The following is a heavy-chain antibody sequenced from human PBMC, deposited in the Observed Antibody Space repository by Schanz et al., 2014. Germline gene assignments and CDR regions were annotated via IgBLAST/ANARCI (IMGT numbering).Heavy chain of an antibody. Sequence: QVQLVQSGAEVKKPGASVKVSCKASGYTFVSYSMHWVRQAPGQGLEWMGIINPSGGGTSYALRFQDRVTVTRDTSRSTVYMELRSLRSDDTAVYYCARGFDVWDRWGQGTLVIVSS. CDR3: ARGFDVWDR. CDR1: GYTFVSYS. CDR2: INPSGGGT. D-gene: IGHD3-3*01. J-gene: IGHJ4*02. V-gene: IGHV1-46*01.